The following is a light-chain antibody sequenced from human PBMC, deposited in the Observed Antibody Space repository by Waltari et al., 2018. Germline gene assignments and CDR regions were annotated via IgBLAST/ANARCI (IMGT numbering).Light chain of an antibody. V-gene: IGLV3-1*01. CDR1: RLEEKY. CDR3: QAWDSNIVV. CDR2: QYT. Sequence: SYELMQAPSVSVSPGQTATITCSANRLEEKYVCWYQQKPGPSPVLIIYQYTKRPSGIPERFSASHSGNTAILTSSVTQSVDEADYYCQAWDSNIVVFGGGTKLTVL. J-gene: IGLJ2*01.